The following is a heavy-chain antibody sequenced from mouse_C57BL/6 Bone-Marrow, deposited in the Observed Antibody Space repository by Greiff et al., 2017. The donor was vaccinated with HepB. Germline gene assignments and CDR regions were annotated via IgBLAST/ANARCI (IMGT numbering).Heavy chain of an antibody. Sequence: EVQRVESEGGLVQPGSSMKLSCTASGFTFSDYYMAWVRQVPEKGLEWVANINYDGSSTYYLDSLKSRFIISRDNAKNILYLQMSSLKSEDTATYYCARERYGSSSLYFDYWGQGTTLTVSS. CDR1: GFTFSDYY. D-gene: IGHD1-1*01. J-gene: IGHJ2*01. CDR2: INYDGSST. CDR3: ARERYGSSSLYFDY. V-gene: IGHV5-16*01.